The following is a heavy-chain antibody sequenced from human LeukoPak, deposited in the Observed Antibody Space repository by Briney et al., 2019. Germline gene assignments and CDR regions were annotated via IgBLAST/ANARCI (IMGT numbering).Heavy chain of an antibody. Sequence: GGSLRLSCAASGFTFSDYYMSWIRQAPGKGLEWVSYISSSSSTIYYADSVKGRFTISRDNAKNSLYLQMNGLRAEDTAVYYCARGRIPAAIFDAFDIWGQGTMVTVSS. J-gene: IGHJ3*02. CDR1: GFTFSDYY. CDR2: ISSSSSTI. V-gene: IGHV3-11*04. CDR3: ARGRIPAAIFDAFDI. D-gene: IGHD2-2*01.